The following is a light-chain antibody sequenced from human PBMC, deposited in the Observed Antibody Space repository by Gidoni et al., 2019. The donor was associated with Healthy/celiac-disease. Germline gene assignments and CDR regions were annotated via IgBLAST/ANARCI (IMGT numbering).Light chain of an antibody. CDR1: QDISNY. V-gene: IGKV1-33*01. Sequence: DIQMTQSPSSLSASVGDRVTITCQASQDISNYFNSYQQEPGNAPNLLIYDAANLETGGPSRFSGSGSGTDFTFTISSLQPEDIATDYCQQYDNLPYTFGQGTKLEIK. CDR2: DAA. CDR3: QQYDNLPYT. J-gene: IGKJ2*01.